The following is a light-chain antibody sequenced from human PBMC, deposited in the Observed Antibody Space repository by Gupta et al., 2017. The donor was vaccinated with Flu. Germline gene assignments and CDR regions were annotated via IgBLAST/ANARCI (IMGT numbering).Light chain of an antibody. V-gene: IGLV1-51*02. Sequence: HSVLTQPPSVSAAPGQKVTISCSGSSYNIGSNFVSWYQQLPRTAPKLLIYENNKRPSGIPDRFSGSKSGASATLGITGLQTGDEADYYCLSWDSSLSAEVFGGGTKLTVL. CDR1: SYNIGSNF. J-gene: IGLJ3*02. CDR2: ENN. CDR3: LSWDSSLSAEV.